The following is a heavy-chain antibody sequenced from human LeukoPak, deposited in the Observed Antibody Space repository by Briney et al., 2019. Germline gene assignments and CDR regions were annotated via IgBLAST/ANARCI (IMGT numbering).Heavy chain of an antibody. V-gene: IGHV1-2*02. CDR2: INPNSGGT. D-gene: IGHD1-1*01. Sequence: ASVKVSCKASGYTFTGHYLHWVRQAPGQALEWMGWINPNSGGTSYAQKFQGRVTMTGDVSITTAYMELSGLRSEDTAVYYCARTTGTKGFDLCGQGTPVTVSS. CDR3: ARTTGTKGFDL. CDR1: GYTFTGHY. J-gene: IGHJ5*02.